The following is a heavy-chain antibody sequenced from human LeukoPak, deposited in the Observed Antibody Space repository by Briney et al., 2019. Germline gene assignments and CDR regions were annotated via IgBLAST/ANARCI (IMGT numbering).Heavy chain of an antibody. CDR3: ARESGSGESFDY. D-gene: IGHD3-10*01. CDR2: IYYSGST. V-gene: IGHV4-59*01. Sequence: SETLSLTCTVSGGSISSYYWSWIRQPPGKGLEWIGHIYYSGSTNYNPSLKSRVTISVDTSKNQFSLKLSSVTAADTAVYYCARESGSGESFDYWGQGTLVTVSS. CDR1: GGSISSYY. J-gene: IGHJ4*02.